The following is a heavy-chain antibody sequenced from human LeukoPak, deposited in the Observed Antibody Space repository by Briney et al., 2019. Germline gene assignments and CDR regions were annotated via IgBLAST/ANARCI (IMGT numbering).Heavy chain of an antibody. CDR1: GYSFTNYW. CDR2: IYCEDSET. CDR3: ARHGKYSSGSHYFDY. Sequence: PGQSLKVSCKASGYSFTNYWIAWVRQMPGKGLEWMGIIYCEDSETKYSPSCQGQVTISVDKSISTAYLQWSSLRASDTAIYYCARHGKYSSGSHYFDYWGQRILVTVSS. J-gene: IGHJ4*02. V-gene: IGHV5-51*01. D-gene: IGHD6-19*01.